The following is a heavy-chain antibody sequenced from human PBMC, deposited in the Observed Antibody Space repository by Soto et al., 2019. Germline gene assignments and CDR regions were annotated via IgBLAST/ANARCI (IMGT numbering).Heavy chain of an antibody. J-gene: IGHJ4*02. CDR2: IFYSGST. Sequence: SEPLSLTCTVSGGSIRSYYWTWIRQPPGKGLEWLGYIFYSGSTFYNPSLKSRVTISIHTPKSQFSLQLTSVTAADTAVYYCARGAADTAMVDSWGQGTLVTVSS. D-gene: IGHD5-18*01. V-gene: IGHV4-59*13. CDR1: GGSIRSYY. CDR3: ARGAADTAMVDS.